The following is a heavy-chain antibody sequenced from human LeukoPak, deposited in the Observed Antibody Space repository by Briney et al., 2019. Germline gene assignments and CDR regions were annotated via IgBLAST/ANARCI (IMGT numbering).Heavy chain of an antibody. D-gene: IGHD1-26*01. CDR1: GYKFASYW. Sequence: GESLKISCQGSGYKFASYWIGWVRQRPGKGLEWMGIMYPGDSDTRYSPSFEGQVTISADKSISTAYLQWNSLKASDTAMYHCARRGARRAEWELNYWGQGTLVTVSS. J-gene: IGHJ4*02. CDR2: MYPGDSDT. V-gene: IGHV5-51*01. CDR3: ARRGARRAEWELNY.